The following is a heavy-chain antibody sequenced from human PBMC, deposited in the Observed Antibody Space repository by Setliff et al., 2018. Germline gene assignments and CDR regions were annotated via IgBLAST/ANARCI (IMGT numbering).Heavy chain of an antibody. CDR2: IHNNGRI. Sequence: KPSETLSLTCSVSGASITSYYWSWIRQPPGKGLEWIAYIHNNGRIKYSPALKSRVTISLDTSKNQFSLNLNSATAADTAVYYCARHALSFDSAWDVWGKGTTVTVSS. CDR3: ARHALSFDSAWDV. J-gene: IGHJ6*04. CDR1: GASITSYY. V-gene: IGHV4-59*08. D-gene: IGHD3-9*01.